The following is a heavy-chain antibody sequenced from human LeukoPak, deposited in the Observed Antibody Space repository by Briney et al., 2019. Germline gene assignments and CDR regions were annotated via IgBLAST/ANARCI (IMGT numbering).Heavy chain of an antibody. CDR2: INPNSGGT. CDR1: GYTFTGYY. J-gene: IGHJ4*02. D-gene: IGHD6-19*01. Sequence: ASVTVSCTASGYTFTGYYMHWVRQAPGQGLEWMGWINPNSGGTNYAQKFQGRVTMTRDTSISTAYMELSRLRSDDTAVYYCAKSSGWSDFDYWGQGTLVTVSS. V-gene: IGHV1-2*02. CDR3: AKSSGWSDFDY.